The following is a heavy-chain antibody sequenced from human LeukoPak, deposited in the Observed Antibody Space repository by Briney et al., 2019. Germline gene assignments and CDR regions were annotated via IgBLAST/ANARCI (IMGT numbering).Heavy chain of an antibody. D-gene: IGHD3-3*01. J-gene: IGHJ4*02. V-gene: IGHV3-21*04. CDR1: GFTCSSYS. Sequence: GGSLRISCAASGFTCSSYSSNWARQDPGKGLEWVSSISSSSSYIYYADSVKGRFTISRDNSKNTLYLQMNSLRAEDTAVYYCARQSHDFWSGYRPTYYFDYWGQGTLVTVSS. CDR2: ISSSSSYI. CDR3: ARQSHDFWSGYRPTYYFDY.